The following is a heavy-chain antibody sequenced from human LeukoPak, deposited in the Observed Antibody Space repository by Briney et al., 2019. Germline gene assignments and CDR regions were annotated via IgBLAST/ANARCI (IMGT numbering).Heavy chain of an antibody. CDR3: ARAHYIYYGSYAFDI. V-gene: IGHV4-59*01. J-gene: IGHJ3*02. Sequence: SETLSLTCTVSGGSISSYYWSWIRQPPGKGLEWIGYIYYSGSTNYNPSLKSRFTISVDTSKKQFSLKLSSVTAADTAVYYCARAHYIYYGSYAFDIWGQGTMVTVSS. CDR2: IYYSGST. D-gene: IGHD4-17*01. CDR1: GGSISSYY.